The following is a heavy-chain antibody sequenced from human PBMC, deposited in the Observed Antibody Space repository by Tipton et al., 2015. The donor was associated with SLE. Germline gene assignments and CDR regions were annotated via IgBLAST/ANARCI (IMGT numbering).Heavy chain of an antibody. CDR3: AKTRGGGGAY. CDR2: ISGSGGST. D-gene: IGHD2-15*01. V-gene: IGHV3-23*01. Sequence: SLRLSCAASGFTFSSYSMNWVRQAPGKGLEWVSAISGSGGSTYYADSVKGRVTISRDNSKNTLYLQMNSLRAEDTAVYYCAKTRGGGGAYWGQGTLVTVSS. J-gene: IGHJ4*02. CDR1: GFTFSSYS.